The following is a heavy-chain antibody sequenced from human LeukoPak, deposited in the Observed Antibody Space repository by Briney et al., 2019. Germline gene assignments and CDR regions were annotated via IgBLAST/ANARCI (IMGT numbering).Heavy chain of an antibody. CDR2: ISGSGGST. J-gene: IGHJ2*01. CDR3: ARVRKYSGYYSWYLDL. Sequence: GGSLRLSCAASGFTFSSYGMSWVRQAPGKGLEWVSAISGSGGSTYYADSVKGRFTISRDNSKNTLYLQMNSLRAEDTAVYYCARVRKYSGYYSWYLDLWGRGTLVTVSS. CDR1: GFTFSSYG. D-gene: IGHD5-12*01. V-gene: IGHV3-23*01.